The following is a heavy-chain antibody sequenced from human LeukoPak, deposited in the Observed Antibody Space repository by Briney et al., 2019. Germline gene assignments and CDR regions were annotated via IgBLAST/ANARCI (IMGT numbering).Heavy chain of an antibody. Sequence: PGGSLRLSCAASTFSVSTNYMSSVRQAPGKGLEWNSVLYSSGYTKYEDSGRGRFAISRDNSENTVCLQMRSLRAEDTAVYYCAGTGDGDSGAPTFAHWGRGTLVTVSS. D-gene: IGHD1-26*01. CDR1: TFSVSTNY. V-gene: IGHV3-66*01. CDR3: AGTGDGDSGAPTFAH. J-gene: IGHJ4*02. CDR2: LYSSGYT.